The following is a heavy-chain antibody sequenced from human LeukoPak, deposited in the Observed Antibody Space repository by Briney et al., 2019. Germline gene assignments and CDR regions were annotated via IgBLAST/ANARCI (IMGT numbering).Heavy chain of an antibody. V-gene: IGHV3-21*01. CDR2: ISSSSSYI. Sequence: GGSLRLSCAASGFTFSSYSMNWVRQAPGKGLEWVSSISSSSSYIYYADSVKGRFTISRDNAKNSLYLQMYSLRAEDTAVYYCAREEAVAGLDYWGQGTLVTVSS. CDR3: AREEAVAGLDY. CDR1: GFTFSSYS. J-gene: IGHJ4*02. D-gene: IGHD6-19*01.